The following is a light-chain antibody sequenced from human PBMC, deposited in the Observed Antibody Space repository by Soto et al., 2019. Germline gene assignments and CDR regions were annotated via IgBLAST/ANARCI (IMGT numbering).Light chain of an antibody. CDR1: QSISTW. V-gene: IGKV1-5*01. Sequence: DIQMTQSPSTLSASVGDRVTITCRASQSISTWLAWYQQRPGKAPKLLIYDASNLESGVPSRFNGSGSGTEFTLTISSLQPDDFVTYYCQQYNSYSMYTFGQGTKLEIK. J-gene: IGKJ2*01. CDR3: QQYNSYSMYT. CDR2: DAS.